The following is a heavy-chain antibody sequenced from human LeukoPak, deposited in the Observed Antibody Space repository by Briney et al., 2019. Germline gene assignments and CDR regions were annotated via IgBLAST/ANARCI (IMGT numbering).Heavy chain of an antibody. D-gene: IGHD3-10*01. V-gene: IGHV4-39*07. Sequence: SETLSLTCSVSGGSISSSSYYWGWIRQPPGKGLEWIGTFYYSGSTFYNPSLKSRVTISVDTSKNQFSLNLRSVTAADTAVYYCARVGEGELGNWFDPWGQGTLVTVSS. CDR2: FYYSGST. J-gene: IGHJ5*02. CDR1: GGSISSSSYY. CDR3: ARVGEGELGNWFDP.